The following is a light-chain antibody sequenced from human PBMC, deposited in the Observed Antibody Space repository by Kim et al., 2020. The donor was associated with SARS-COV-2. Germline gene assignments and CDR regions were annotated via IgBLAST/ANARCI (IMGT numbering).Light chain of an antibody. CDR2: DVS. CDR3: CSYAGSYTLV. J-gene: IGLJ2*01. CDR1: SSDVGGYNY. Sequence: GQTVTSSGNGSSSDVGGYNYASGYQQHTGKAPKLMIYDVSKRPAGVPDRFSGSKSGNTASLTVSGLQAEDEADYYCCSYAGSYTLVFGGGTQLTVL. V-gene: IGLV2-11*01.